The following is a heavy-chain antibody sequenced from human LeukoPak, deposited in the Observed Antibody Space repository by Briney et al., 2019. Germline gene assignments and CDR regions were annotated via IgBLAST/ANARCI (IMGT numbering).Heavy chain of an antibody. J-gene: IGHJ4*02. CDR1: GFTFSSYA. Sequence: GGSLRLSCAASGFTFSSYATHWVRQAPGEGLEWVAVISYDGSNKYYADSVKGRFTISRDNSNNPLYLQMNSLRAEDTAVYYCAREGGYSYGIVFDYWGQGTLVTVSS. CDR2: ISYDGSNK. CDR3: AREGGYSYGIVFDY. V-gene: IGHV3-30*04. D-gene: IGHD5-18*01.